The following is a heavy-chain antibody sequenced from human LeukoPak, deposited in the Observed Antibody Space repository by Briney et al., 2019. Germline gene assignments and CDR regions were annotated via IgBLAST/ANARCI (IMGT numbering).Heavy chain of an antibody. J-gene: IGHJ4*02. CDR1: GFTFSSYA. D-gene: IGHD6-19*01. Sequence: GGSLRLSCAASGFTFSSYAMHWVRQAPGKGLEWVAVISYDGSNKYYADSVKGRFTISRDNSKNTLYLQMNSLRAEDTAVYYCAKVAYSSGWLRGVYYFDYWGQGTLVTVSS. CDR3: AKVAYSSGWLRGVYYFDY. CDR2: ISYDGSNK. V-gene: IGHV3-30-3*01.